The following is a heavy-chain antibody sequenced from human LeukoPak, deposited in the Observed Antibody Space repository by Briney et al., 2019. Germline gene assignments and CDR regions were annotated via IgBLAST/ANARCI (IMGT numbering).Heavy chain of an antibody. Sequence: SETLSLTCAVSGYSISSGYYWGWIRQPPGKGLEWIGSIYHSGSTYYNPSLKSRVTISVDTSKNQFSLKLSSVTAADTAVYYCARLGGYCSSTSCQNWFDPWVQGTLVTVSS. CDR3: ARLGGYCSSTSCQNWFDP. V-gene: IGHV4-38-2*01. J-gene: IGHJ5*02. CDR1: GYSISSGYY. CDR2: IYHSGST. D-gene: IGHD2-2*01.